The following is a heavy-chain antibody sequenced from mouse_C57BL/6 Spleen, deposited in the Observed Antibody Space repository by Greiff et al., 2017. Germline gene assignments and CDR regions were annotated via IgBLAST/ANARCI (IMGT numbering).Heavy chain of an antibody. V-gene: IGHV1-72*01. Sequence: QVQLQQPGAELVKPGASVKLSCKASGYTFSSYWMHWVKQRPGRGLEWIGRIDPSSGGTKYNEKFKGKDTLTVDKPSSTAYMQLSSLTSEDSAVYYCVGAYYYGSAAWFAYWGKGTLVTVSA. CDR1: GYTFSSYW. J-gene: IGHJ3*01. CDR3: VGAYYYGSAAWFAY. CDR2: IDPSSGGT. D-gene: IGHD1-1*01.